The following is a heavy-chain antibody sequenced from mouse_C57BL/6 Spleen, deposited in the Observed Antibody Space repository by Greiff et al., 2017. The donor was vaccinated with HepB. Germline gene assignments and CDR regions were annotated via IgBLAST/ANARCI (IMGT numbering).Heavy chain of an antibody. CDR1: GYTFTDYY. J-gene: IGHJ4*01. CDR3: ARGEEYDEGGYYAMDY. CDR2: IFPGSGST. V-gene: IGHV1-75*01. Sequence: VQLQQSGPELVKPGASVKISCKASGYTFTDYYINWVKQRPGQGLEWIGWIFPGSGSTYYNEKFKGKATLTVDKSSSTAYMLLSSLTSEDSAVYFCARGEEYDEGGYYAMDYWGQGTSVTVSS. D-gene: IGHD2-14*01.